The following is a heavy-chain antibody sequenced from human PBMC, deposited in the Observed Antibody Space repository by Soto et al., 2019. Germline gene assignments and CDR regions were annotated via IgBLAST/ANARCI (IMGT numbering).Heavy chain of an antibody. V-gene: IGHV1-58*01. D-gene: IGHD2-2*01. Sequence: ASVKVSCKASGFTFTSSAVQWVLQARGQRLEWIGWIVVGSGNTNYAQKFQERVTITRDMSTSTAYMELSSLRSEDTAVYYCARDLDGHCSSTSCYRGFDYWGQGTLVTVSS. J-gene: IGHJ4*02. CDR2: IVVGSGNT. CDR3: ARDLDGHCSSTSCYRGFDY. CDR1: GFTFTSSA.